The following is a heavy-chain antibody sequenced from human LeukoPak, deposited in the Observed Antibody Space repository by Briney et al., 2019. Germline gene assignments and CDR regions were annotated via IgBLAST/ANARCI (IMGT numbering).Heavy chain of an antibody. Sequence: ASVKVSCKASGYTFTSYYMHWVRQAPGQGLEWMGWMNPNSGNTGYAQKFQGRVTMTRNTSISTAYMELSSLRSEDTAVYYCARVHSTNYDFWSGYSYYFDYWGQGTLVTVSS. V-gene: IGHV1-8*02. CDR3: ARVHSTNYDFWSGYSYYFDY. CDR2: MNPNSGNT. J-gene: IGHJ4*02. D-gene: IGHD3-3*01. CDR1: GYTFTSYY.